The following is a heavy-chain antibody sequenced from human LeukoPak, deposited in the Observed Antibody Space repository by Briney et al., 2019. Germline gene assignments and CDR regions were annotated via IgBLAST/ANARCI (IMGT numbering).Heavy chain of an antibody. Sequence: SETLSLTCTLSGASLSRYYWSWIRQPPGKGLEWIGYVSGSTNYNPSLKSRVTISVDTSKNQLSLKLSSVTAADTAVYYSARGAARPPDYYYYIDVWGKGTTVTVSS. V-gene: IGHV4-59*08. CDR1: GASLSRYY. J-gene: IGHJ6*03. CDR2: VSGST. D-gene: IGHD6-6*01. CDR3: ARGAARPPDYYYYIDV.